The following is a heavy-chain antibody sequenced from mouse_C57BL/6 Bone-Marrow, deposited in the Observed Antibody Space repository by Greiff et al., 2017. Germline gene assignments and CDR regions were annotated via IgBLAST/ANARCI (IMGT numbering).Heavy chain of an antibody. CDR2: ISSGGSYT. V-gene: IGHV5-6*02. J-gene: IGHJ1*03. D-gene: IGHD2-1*01. CDR1: GFTFSSYG. Sequence: DVKLVESGGDLVKPGGSLKLSCAASGFTFSSYGMSWVRQTPDKRLEWVATISSGGSYTYYPDSVKGRFTISRDNAKNTLYLQMSSLKSEDTAMYYCARHLLSRNFDVWGTGTTVTVSS. CDR3: ARHLLSRNFDV.